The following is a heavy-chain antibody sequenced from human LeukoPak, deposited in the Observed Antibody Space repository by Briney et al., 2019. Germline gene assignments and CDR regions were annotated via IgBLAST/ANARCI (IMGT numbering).Heavy chain of an antibody. CDR1: GGTFSSYA. J-gene: IGHJ4*02. D-gene: IGHD3-22*01. Sequence: ASVKASCKASGGTFSSYAISWVRQAPGQGLERMGGIIPIFGTANYAQKFQGRVTITTDESTSTTYMELSSLRSEDTAVYYCARVGYYDSSGYYFDYWGQGTLVTVSS. V-gene: IGHV1-69*05. CDR2: IIPIFGTA. CDR3: ARVGYYDSSGYYFDY.